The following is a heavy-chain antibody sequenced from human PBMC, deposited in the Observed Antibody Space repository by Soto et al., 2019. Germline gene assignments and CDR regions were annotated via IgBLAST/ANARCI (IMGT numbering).Heavy chain of an antibody. CDR3: ARDLGSVPGSLYSQKFTTVGTFDY. CDR1: GFTFSSYS. J-gene: IGHJ4*02. Sequence: GGSLRLSCAASGFTFSSYSMNWVRQAPGKGLEWVSSISSSSSYIYYVNSVKGLFTISRENAKSSLYLKMNSLRAEDTTVYYCARDLGSVPGSLYSQKFTTVGTFDYWGQGTLVTVSS. D-gene: IGHD4-17*01. V-gene: IGHV3-21*01. CDR2: ISSSSSYI.